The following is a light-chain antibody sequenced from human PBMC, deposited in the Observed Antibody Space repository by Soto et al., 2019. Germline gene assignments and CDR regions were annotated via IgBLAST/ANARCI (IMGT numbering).Light chain of an antibody. CDR2: GAS. V-gene: IGKV3-20*01. Sequence: EIVLTQSPGTLSLSPGEGATLSCRASQSVSSSYLAWYQQKPGQAPTLLIYGASNRAASIPDRFSGSGSGTDFTLTISRLEAEDFAVYYCQQYAGPSRTFGQGTKVEIK. J-gene: IGKJ1*01. CDR1: QSVSSSY. CDR3: QQYAGPSRT.